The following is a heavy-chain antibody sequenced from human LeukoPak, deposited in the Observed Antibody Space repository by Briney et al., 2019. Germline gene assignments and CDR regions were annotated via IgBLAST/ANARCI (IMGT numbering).Heavy chain of an antibody. V-gene: IGHV3-53*01. Sequence: GGSLRLSCAASGFIVSSNYMSWVRQAPGKGLEWVSAIYSGGSTYYADSVKDRFTISRDYSSNTLYLQMNSLRAEDTAVYYCARDSASGWYHAYGGQGTLSPSPQ. CDR3: ARDSASGWYHAY. D-gene: IGHD6-19*01. CDR2: IYSGGST. J-gene: IGHJ4*02. CDR1: GFIVSSNY.